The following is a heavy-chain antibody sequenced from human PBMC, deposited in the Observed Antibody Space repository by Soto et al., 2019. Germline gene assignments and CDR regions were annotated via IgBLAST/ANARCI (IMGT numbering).Heavy chain of an antibody. CDR1: GLIFSDYH. J-gene: IGHJ6*02. CDR3: AMLGGWSGGSSGMDV. D-gene: IGHD6-19*01. Sequence: EVQLVESGEGLVRPGGSLRLCCAASGLIFSDYHMDWVRQAPGKGLEWVGRIRRKANSYTTEYAASVKGRFTISRDDSKNSLYLQMNSLKSEDTAEYYCAMLGGWSGGSSGMDVWGQGTTVTVSS. V-gene: IGHV3-72*01. CDR2: IRRKANSYTT.